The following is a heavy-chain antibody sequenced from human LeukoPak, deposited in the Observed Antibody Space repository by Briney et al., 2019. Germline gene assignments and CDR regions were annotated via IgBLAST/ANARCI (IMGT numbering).Heavy chain of an antibody. CDR3: ARAPPGSSSWYSAY. CDR2: ISAYNGNT. CDR1: GYTFTSYG. Sequence: ASVKVSCKASGYTFTSYGISWVRQAPGQGLEWMGWISAYNGNTNYAQKLQGRVTMTTDTSTSTAYMELRSLRSDDTAVYYCARAPPGSSSWYSAYWGQGTLVTVSS. J-gene: IGHJ4*02. V-gene: IGHV1-18*01. D-gene: IGHD6-13*01.